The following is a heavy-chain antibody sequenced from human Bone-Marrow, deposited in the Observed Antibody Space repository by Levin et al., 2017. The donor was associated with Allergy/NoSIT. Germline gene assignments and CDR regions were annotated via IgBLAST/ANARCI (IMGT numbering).Heavy chain of an antibody. J-gene: IGHJ4*02. V-gene: IGHV4-39*01. CDR1: GDSISSSPYY. CDR2: IFYSGGT. CDR3: ATTSGAVAGESLYYFDY. Sequence: KASETLSLTCTVSGDSISSSPYYWGWIRQPPGKGLEWVGHIFYSGGTYYNASLKGRVTISVGKSKNQFSLNLSSVTAADTAVYYCATTSGAVAGESLYYFDYWGQGALVTVSS. D-gene: IGHD6-19*01.